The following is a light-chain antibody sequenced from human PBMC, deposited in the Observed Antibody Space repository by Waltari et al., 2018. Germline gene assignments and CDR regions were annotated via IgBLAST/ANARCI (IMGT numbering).Light chain of an antibody. CDR2: DVS. CDR3: SSYTSSSTWV. J-gene: IGLJ3*02. CDR1: SSDVGGYNY. V-gene: IGLV2-14*01. Sequence: QSALTQPASVSGSPGQSITISCTATSSDVGGYNYVSWYQQHPGKAPTLMIYDVSKRPAGFSNLFSVSTSGNTASLTISRLQPEDEADYYCSSYTSSSTWVFGGGTKLTVL.